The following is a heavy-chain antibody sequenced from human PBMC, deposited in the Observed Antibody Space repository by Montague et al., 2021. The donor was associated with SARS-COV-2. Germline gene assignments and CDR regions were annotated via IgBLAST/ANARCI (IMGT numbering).Heavy chain of an antibody. D-gene: IGHD3-10*01. J-gene: IGHJ6*02. CDR2: INHSANT. CDR1: GGSLSGYY. CDR3: ASGIYPSGSYYNRYYYGLNI. Sequence: SETLSLTCAVQGGSLSGYYWSWIRQPPEKGLEWIGEINHSANTKYNPSLKSPVTISIDTSKNQLSLKMTSVTAADTATYYCASGIYPSGSYYNRYYYGLNIWGPGTTVIVSS. V-gene: IGHV4-34*01.